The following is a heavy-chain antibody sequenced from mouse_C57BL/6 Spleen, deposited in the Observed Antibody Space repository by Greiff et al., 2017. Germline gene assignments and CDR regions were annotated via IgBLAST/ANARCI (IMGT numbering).Heavy chain of an antibody. D-gene: IGHD2-4*01. V-gene: IGHV1-19*01. Sequence: LVEPGASVKMSCKASGYTFTDYYMNWVKQSHGKSLEWIGVINPYNGGTSYNQKFKGKATLTVDKSSSTAYMELNSLTSEDSAVYYCARRDYDYVWYFDVWGTGTTVTVSS. CDR2: INPYNGGT. J-gene: IGHJ1*03. CDR1: GYTFTDYY. CDR3: ARRDYDYVWYFDV.